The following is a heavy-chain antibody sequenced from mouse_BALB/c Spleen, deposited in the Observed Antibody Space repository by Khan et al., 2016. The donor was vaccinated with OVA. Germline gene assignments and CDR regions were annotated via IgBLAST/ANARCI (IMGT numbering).Heavy chain of an antibody. J-gene: IGHJ2*01. D-gene: IGHD1-1*01. CDR1: GYSITSDYA. CDR2: IKYSGST. CDR3: ARSGTITTVVLTDFDY. V-gene: IGHV3-2*02. Sequence: EVKLEVSGPGLVKPSQSLSLTCTVTGYSITSDYAWNWIRQFPGNKLEWMGYIKYSGSTSYNPSLKSRVSITRDTSKNQFFLQLNSVTTAETATYSCARSGTITTVVLTDFDYWGQGTTLTVSS.